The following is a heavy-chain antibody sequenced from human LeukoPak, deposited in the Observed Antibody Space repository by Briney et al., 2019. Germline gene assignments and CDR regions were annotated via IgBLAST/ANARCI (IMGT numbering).Heavy chain of an antibody. D-gene: IGHD1-26*01. CDR3: AKDPGGYYYYMDV. CDR2: IRGSGGST. V-gene: IGHV3-23*01. J-gene: IGHJ6*03. CDR1: GFTFNRYN. Sequence: GGSLRLSCTASGFTFNRYNMNWVRRAPGKGLEWVSAIRGSGGSTYYADSVKGRFTISRDNSKNTLYLQMNSLRAEDTAVYYCAKDPGGYYYYMDVWGKGTTVTVSS.